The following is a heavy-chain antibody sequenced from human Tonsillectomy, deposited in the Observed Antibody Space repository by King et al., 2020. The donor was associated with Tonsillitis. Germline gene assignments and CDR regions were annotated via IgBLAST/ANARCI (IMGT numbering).Heavy chain of an antibody. D-gene: IGHD3-22*01. Sequence: VQLVQSGAEVKKPGASVKVSCKASGYTFTDYYMHWVRQAPGQGLVWMGWINPDSGDTNYAQKFQGRVTMTRDTSISTAYMELSRLRSDDTAVYYCARPLLSGYLDFFDYWGQGTLVTVSS. J-gene: IGHJ4*02. CDR3: ARPLLSGYLDFFDY. CDR1: GYTFTDYY. V-gene: IGHV1-2*02. CDR2: INPDSGDT.